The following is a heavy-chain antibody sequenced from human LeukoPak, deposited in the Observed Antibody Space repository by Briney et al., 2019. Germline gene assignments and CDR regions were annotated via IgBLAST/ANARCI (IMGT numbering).Heavy chain of an antibody. CDR3: ARGGYGSGPYRANWFDP. D-gene: IGHD3-10*01. Sequence: GMSLRLSCAASDFTFSNYGMHWVRQAPSKGPEGVALISYDGSDKYYADAVKGRFTVSRDNSKNTLFLQMNSLRTEDTALYYCARGGYGSGPYRANWFDPWGQGTLVTVSS. CDR1: DFTFSNYG. J-gene: IGHJ5*02. V-gene: IGHV3-30*06. CDR2: ISYDGSDK.